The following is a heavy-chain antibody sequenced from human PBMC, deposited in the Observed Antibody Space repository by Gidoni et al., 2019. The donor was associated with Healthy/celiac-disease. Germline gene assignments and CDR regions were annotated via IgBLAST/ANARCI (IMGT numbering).Heavy chain of an antibody. V-gene: IGHV3-30*04. Sequence: QLVESGGGVVKPGRSLRLSCAASGFTFSSYAMHWFRQAPGKGREWVAVISYDGRNKYYADSGKGRFTISRDNSKNTLYLQMNSLRAEDTAVYYCARDSSGWYVLDYWGQGTLVTVSS. D-gene: IGHD6-19*01. CDR1: GFTFSSYA. J-gene: IGHJ4*02. CDR3: ARDSSGWYVLDY. CDR2: ISYDGRNK.